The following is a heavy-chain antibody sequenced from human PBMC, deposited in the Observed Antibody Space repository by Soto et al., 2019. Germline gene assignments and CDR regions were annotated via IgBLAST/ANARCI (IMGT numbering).Heavy chain of an antibody. CDR2: ISYDGSNK. Sequence: QVHLVESGGGVVQPGRSLRLSCAASGFTFSSYGMHWVRQAPGKGLEWVAVISYDGSNKYYADSVKGRFTISRDNSKNTLYLQMNSLRAEDTAVYYCAKMRVVTATWGQGTLVTVSS. J-gene: IGHJ4*02. V-gene: IGHV3-30*18. CDR1: GFTFSSYG. CDR3: AKMRVVTAT. D-gene: IGHD2-21*02.